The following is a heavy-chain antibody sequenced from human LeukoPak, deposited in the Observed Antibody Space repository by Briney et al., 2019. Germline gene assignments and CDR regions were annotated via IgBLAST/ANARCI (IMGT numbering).Heavy chain of an antibody. D-gene: IGHD1-26*01. CDR3: AGGLYSGSYWRYFDY. CDR1: GFTFSSYS. J-gene: IGHJ4*02. V-gene: IGHV3-48*01. Sequence: GGSLRLSCAASGFTFSSYSMNWVRQAPGKGLEWVSYISSSSSTIYYADSVKGRFTISRDNAKNSLYLQMNSLRAEDTAVYYCAGGLYSGSYWRYFDYWGQGTLVTVSS. CDR2: ISSSSSTI.